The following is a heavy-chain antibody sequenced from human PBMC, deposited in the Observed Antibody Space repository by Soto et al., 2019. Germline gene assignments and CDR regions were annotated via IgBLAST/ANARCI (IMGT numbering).Heavy chain of an antibody. Sequence: SETLSLTCTVSGGSISSYGYYWSWIRQHPGKGLEWIGYIYYSGSTYYNPSLKSRGLISLDTSKNQFSLKLSSVTVADTAVYYCARSGSYSVEYFQHWGQGALVTVS. CDR3: ARSGSYSVEYFQH. V-gene: IGHV4-31*03. CDR1: GGSISSYGYY. J-gene: IGHJ1*01. CDR2: IYYSGST. D-gene: IGHD1-26*01.